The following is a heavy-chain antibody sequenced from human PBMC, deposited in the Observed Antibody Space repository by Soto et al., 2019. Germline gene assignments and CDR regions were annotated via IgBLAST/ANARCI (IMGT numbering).Heavy chain of an antibody. CDR2: MNPNSGNT. J-gene: IGHJ6*02. CDR1: GYTFTSYD. D-gene: IGHD1-1*01. Sequence: QVQLVQSGAEVKKPGASVKVSCKASGYTFTSYDINWVRQATGQGLEWMGWMNPNSGNTGNAPKCQGRVTMTRNTSISTAYMELSSLRSEDTAVYYCARERTGTTSMDVWGQGTTVTVSS. CDR3: ARERTGTTSMDV. V-gene: IGHV1-8*01.